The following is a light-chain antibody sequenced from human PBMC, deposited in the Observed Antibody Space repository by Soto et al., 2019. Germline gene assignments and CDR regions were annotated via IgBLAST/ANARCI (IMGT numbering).Light chain of an antibody. J-gene: IGKJ1*01. CDR3: QHYAGSPST. Sequence: EIVLTQSPGTLSLSPGERATLSCRASQTVTSNYLAWYQRKPGQAPRLLIYGASSRATDIPDRFSGSGSGTAFTLPLTRLEPEDFAVYFWQHYAGSPSTFGRGIKVEIK. V-gene: IGKV3-20*01. CDR1: QTVTSNY. CDR2: GAS.